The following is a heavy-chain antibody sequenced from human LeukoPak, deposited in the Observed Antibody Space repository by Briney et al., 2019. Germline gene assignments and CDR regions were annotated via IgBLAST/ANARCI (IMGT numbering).Heavy chain of an antibody. CDR3: ARAQTRITIFGVVKVAFDI. Sequence: PSETLSLTCTVSGGSISSGDYYWSWIRQPPGKGLEWIGEINHSGSTNYNPSLKSRVTISVDTSKNQFSLKLSSVTAADTAVYYCARAQTRITIFGVVKVAFDIWGQGTMVTVSS. V-gene: IGHV4-39*07. D-gene: IGHD3-3*01. CDR1: GGSISSGDYY. J-gene: IGHJ3*02. CDR2: INHSGST.